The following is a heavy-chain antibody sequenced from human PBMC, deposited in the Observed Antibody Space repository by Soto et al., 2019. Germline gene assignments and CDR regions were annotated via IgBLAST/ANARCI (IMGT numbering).Heavy chain of an antibody. D-gene: IGHD4-17*01. CDR2: IYYSGRT. J-gene: IGHJ6*03. Sequence: SETLSLSCTVSGGSISSSSYYWGRIRQPPGKGLEWIGSIYYSGRTYYNPSLKSRVTISVDTSKNQFSLKLSSVTAADTAVYYCATYGSGNYYYYYMDVWGKGTTVTVSS. CDR1: GGSISSSSYY. V-gene: IGHV4-39*01. CDR3: ATYGSGNYYYYYMDV.